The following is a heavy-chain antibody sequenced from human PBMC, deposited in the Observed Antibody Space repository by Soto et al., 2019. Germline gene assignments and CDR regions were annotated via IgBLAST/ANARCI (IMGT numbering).Heavy chain of an antibody. CDR1: GFTFSTYT. D-gene: IGHD3-22*01. Sequence: EVQLVESGGGLVKPGGSLRLSCAASGFTFSTYTMNWVRQAPGKGLEWVSSISSSSSYRYYTDSVKCRFTISRDNAKNSLYLQMNSLRAEDTAVYYCARVVAYYDPYYFYGMDVWCQGTTFTVSS. V-gene: IGHV3-21*01. J-gene: IGHJ6*02. CDR3: ARVVAYYDPYYFYGMDV. CDR2: ISSSSSYR.